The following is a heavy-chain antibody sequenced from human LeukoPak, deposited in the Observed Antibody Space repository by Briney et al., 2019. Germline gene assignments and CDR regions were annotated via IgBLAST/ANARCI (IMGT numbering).Heavy chain of an antibody. CDR3: AKDPWFGELSPDAFDI. J-gene: IGHJ3*02. CDR2: ISGSGGST. V-gene: IGHV3-23*01. Sequence: GGSLRLSCAASGFTFSSYAMSWVRQAPGKGLEWVSAISGSGGSTYYADSVKGRFTISRDNSKNTLYLQMNSLRAEDTAVYYCAKDPWFGELSPDAFDIWGQGTMVTVSS. D-gene: IGHD3-10*01. CDR1: GFTFSSYA.